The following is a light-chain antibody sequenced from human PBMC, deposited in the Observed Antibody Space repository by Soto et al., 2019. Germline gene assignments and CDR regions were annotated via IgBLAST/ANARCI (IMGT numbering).Light chain of an antibody. CDR2: EVS. Sequence: QSALTQPPSVSGSPGQSITISCTGTSSDVGGYNYVSWYQQHPGKAPKLMIHEVSNRPSGVSNRFSGSKSGNTASLTISGLQAEDEADYYCSSYTSSSTPYVFGTGTKVTVL. CDR3: SSYTSSSTPYV. J-gene: IGLJ1*01. CDR1: SSDVGGYNY. V-gene: IGLV2-14*01.